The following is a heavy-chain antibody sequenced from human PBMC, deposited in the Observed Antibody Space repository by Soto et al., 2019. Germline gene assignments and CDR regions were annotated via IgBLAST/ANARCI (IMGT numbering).Heavy chain of an antibody. CDR2: IYWDDDK. CDR1: GFSLSTTRVA. D-gene: IGHD6-19*01. Sequence: QITLKESGPTLVKPTQTLTLTCTFSGFSLSTTRVAVGWIRQPPGKALEWLALIYWDDDKRYSPFLKSRLIITTDTSKNQVVLTMTNMDPVDTATYYCSHIVVAGLGYYFDYWGQVTLVTFSS. J-gene: IGHJ4*02. CDR3: SHIVVAGLGYYFDY. V-gene: IGHV2-5*02.